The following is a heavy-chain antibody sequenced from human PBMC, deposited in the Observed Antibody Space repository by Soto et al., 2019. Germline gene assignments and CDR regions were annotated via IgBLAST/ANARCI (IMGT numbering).Heavy chain of an antibody. CDR2: AIPVLGVA. CDR3: ARERDVAAPGTVETDYYYGMDV. J-gene: IGHJ6*02. Sequence: QVQLVQSGAEVKKPGSSVKVSCKASGGNFRSQSISISWVRQAPGQGLEWMGRAIPVLGVANYAQKFQGRVTITADKVTSTVYRELSSLRSEDTAVYYCARERDVAAPGTVETDYYYGMDVWGQGTTVTVSS. D-gene: IGHD6-13*01. CDR1: GGNFRSQSIS. V-gene: IGHV1-69*08.